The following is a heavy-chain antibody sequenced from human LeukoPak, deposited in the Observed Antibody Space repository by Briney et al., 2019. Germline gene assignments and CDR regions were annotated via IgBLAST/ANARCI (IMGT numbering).Heavy chain of an antibody. J-gene: IGHJ6*02. CDR3: ARDGPPSYYTMDV. Sequence: PGGSLRLSCAASGFTFSSYSMNWVRQAPGKGLEWVSSISSSSSYIYYADSVKGRFTISRDNAKNSLYLQMNSLRAEDTAVYYCARDGPPSYYTMDVWGQGTTVTVSS. CDR2: ISSSSSYI. V-gene: IGHV3-21*01. CDR1: GFTFSSYS.